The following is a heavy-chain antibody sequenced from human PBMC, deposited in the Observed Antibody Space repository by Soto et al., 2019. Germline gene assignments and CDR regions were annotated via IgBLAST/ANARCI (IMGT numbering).Heavy chain of an antibody. D-gene: IGHD3-22*01. V-gene: IGHV5-51*01. CDR3: ARYRALRGYYDSSGYYHDAFDI. CDR1: GYSFTSYW. Sequence: PGESLKISCKGSGYSFTSYWIGWVRQMPGKGLEWMGIIYPGDSDTRYSPSFQGQVTISADKSISTAYLQWSSLKASDTAMYYCARYRALRGYYDSSGYYHDAFDIWGQGTMVNVSS. CDR2: IYPGDSDT. J-gene: IGHJ3*02.